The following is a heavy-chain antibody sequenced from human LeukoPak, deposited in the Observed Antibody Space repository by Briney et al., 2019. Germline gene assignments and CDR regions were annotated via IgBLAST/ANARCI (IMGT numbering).Heavy chain of an antibody. D-gene: IGHD4-17*01. CDR1: GFTFRSYT. CDR2: IRSTSSYI. CDR3: ARVLATVTTYGGGFDI. Sequence: GGSLRLSCAASGFTFRSYTMNWVRQAPGKGLEWVSSIRSTSSYIYYADSVKGRFTISRDNAKNSLYLQMNSLRAEDTAVYYCARVLATVTTYGGGFDIWGQGTMVTVSS. V-gene: IGHV3-21*01. J-gene: IGHJ3*02.